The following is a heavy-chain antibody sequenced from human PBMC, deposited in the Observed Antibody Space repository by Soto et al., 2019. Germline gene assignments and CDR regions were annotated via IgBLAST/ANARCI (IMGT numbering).Heavy chain of an antibody. CDR1: GFTFSSYG. J-gene: IGHJ4*02. D-gene: IGHD3-22*01. CDR2: ISYDGSNK. Sequence: GGSLRLSCAASGFTFSSYGMHWVRQAPGKGLEWVAVISYDGSNKYYADSVKGRFTISRDNSKNTLYLQMNSLRAEDTAVYYCAKDGPRNRLTYYYDSSGYYLRYFDYWGQGTLVTVSS. CDR3: AKDGPRNRLTYYYDSSGYYLRYFDY. V-gene: IGHV3-30*18.